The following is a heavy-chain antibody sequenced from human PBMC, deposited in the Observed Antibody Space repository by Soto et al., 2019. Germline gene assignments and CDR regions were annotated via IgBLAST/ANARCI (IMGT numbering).Heavy chain of an antibody. CDR2: INHSGST. CDR1: GGSSSGYY. CDR3: ARRYSGYDYRVEDY. J-gene: IGHJ4*02. Sequence: SETLSLTCAVYGGSSSGYYWSWIRQPPGKGLEWIGEINHSGSTNYNPSLKSRVTISVDTSKNQFSLKLSSVTAADTAVYYCARRYSGYDYRVEDYWGQGTLVTVSS. D-gene: IGHD5-12*01. V-gene: IGHV4-34*01.